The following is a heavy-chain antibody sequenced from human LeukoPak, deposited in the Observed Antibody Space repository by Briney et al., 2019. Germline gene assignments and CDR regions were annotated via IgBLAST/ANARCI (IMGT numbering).Heavy chain of an antibody. CDR1: RDTFTGYW. J-gene: IGHJ5*02. Sequence: GESLKISCKGSRDTFTGYWIGWVRQMPGKGLEWMGIIYPGDSDTRYSPSFQGQVTISADKSISTAYLQWSSLKASDTAMYYCARFTMVRGVTQFDPWGQGTQVTVSS. CDR2: IYPGDSDT. V-gene: IGHV5-51*01. CDR3: ARFTMVRGVTQFDP. D-gene: IGHD3-10*01.